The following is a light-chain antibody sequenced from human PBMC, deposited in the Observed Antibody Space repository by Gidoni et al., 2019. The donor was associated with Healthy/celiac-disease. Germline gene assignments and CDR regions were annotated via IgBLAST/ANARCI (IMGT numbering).Light chain of an antibody. CDR3: SAWDSSLNAWV. Sequence: QAGLTQPPSASKGLRQTATLPCTGNSNNVGNQGAAWLQQHQGHPPKLLSYRNNNRPSGISERFSASRSGNTASLTITGLQPEDEADYYCSAWDSSLNAWVFGGGTKLTVL. J-gene: IGLJ3*02. CDR2: RNN. CDR1: SNNVGNQG. V-gene: IGLV10-54*04.